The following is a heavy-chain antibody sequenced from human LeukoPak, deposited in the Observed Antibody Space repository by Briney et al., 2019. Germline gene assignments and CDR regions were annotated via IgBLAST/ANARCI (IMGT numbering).Heavy chain of an antibody. V-gene: IGHV1-69*13. Sequence: GASVKVSCKASGGTFSSYAISWVRQAPGQGLEWMGGIIPIFGTANYAQKFQGRVTITADESTSTAYMELSSLRSEDTAVYYCAIQRAPMTTVYWFDPWGQGTLVTVSS. CDR2: IIPIFGTA. CDR3: AIQRAPMTTVYWFDP. J-gene: IGHJ5*02. D-gene: IGHD4-17*01. CDR1: GGTFSSYA.